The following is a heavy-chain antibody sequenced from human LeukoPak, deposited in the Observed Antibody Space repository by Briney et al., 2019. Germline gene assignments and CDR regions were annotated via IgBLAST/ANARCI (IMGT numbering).Heavy chain of an antibody. CDR1: GGTFSSYG. Sequence: SVKVSCKASGGTFSSYGISWVRQAPGQGLEWMGGVIPLFGTAEYAQKFQGRVTITTDESMTTAYMELSSLRSEDTAVYYCARDDLTAHYMDVWGTGTTVTVSS. CDR3: ARDDLTAHYMDV. CDR2: VIPLFGTA. D-gene: IGHD2-21*02. J-gene: IGHJ6*03. V-gene: IGHV1-69*05.